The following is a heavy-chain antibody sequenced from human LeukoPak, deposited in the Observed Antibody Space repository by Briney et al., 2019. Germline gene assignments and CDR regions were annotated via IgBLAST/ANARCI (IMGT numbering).Heavy chain of an antibody. Sequence: PSQTLSLASTVSGGAINDYYWTWIRQPPGKGLEWIGYIYYSGSTNYNPSLKSRVTISLDTPKNQFSLKLSSVTAADTAIYYCARIYGSYSPDYWGQGTLVTVSS. CDR2: IYYSGST. J-gene: IGHJ4*02. V-gene: IGHV4-59*01. CDR3: ARIYGSYSPDY. CDR1: GGAINDYY. D-gene: IGHD3-10*01.